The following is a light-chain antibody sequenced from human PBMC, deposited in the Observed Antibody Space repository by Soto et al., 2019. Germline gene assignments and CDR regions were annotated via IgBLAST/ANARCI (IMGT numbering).Light chain of an antibody. J-gene: IGKJ2*01. V-gene: IGKV3-15*01. CDR1: QGVGTN. CDR2: GAT. Sequence: VMTQSPATLSVSPGERATLSCRASQGVGTNLAWHQQKPGQPPRLLIYGATTRATGIPARFSGSGSGTEFTLTISSLQSEDFAVYYCQQYHDWPPYTFGQGTKLEIK. CDR3: QQYHDWPPYT.